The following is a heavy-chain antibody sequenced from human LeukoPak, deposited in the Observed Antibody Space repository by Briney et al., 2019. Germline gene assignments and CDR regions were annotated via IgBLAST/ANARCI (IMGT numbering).Heavy chain of an antibody. CDR2: ISSSSRDI. CDR3: VREAAATLFDY. D-gene: IGHD1-26*01. Sequence: NTGGSLRLSCAASGFTFSSYGMSWVRQAPGKGLEWVAAISSSSRDIFYADSVKGRFSISRDNTQNSLSLQMSSLKAEDTAVYYCVREAAATLFDYWGQGTLVTVSS. V-gene: IGHV3-21*01. J-gene: IGHJ4*02. CDR1: GFTFSSYG.